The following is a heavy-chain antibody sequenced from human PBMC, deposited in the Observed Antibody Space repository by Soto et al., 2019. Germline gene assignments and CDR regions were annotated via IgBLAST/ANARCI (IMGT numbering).Heavy chain of an antibody. Sequence: PGGSLRLSCAASGFTFSDHYMDWVRQAPGKGLEWVGRTRNKANSYTTEYAASVKGRFTISRDDSKNSLYLQMNSLKTEDTAVYYCAREPNYDYIWGSYRYYFDYWGQGTLVTVSS. D-gene: IGHD3-16*02. CDR3: AREPNYDYIWGSYRYYFDY. V-gene: IGHV3-72*01. CDR1: GFTFSDHY. J-gene: IGHJ4*02. CDR2: TRNKANSYTT.